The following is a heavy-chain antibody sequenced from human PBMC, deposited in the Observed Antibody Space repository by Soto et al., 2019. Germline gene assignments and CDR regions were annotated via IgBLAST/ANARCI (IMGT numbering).Heavy chain of an antibody. Sequence: SETLSLTCTVSGGSISSYYWSWIRQPPGKGLEWIGYIYYSGSTNYNPSLKSRVTISVDTSKNQFSLKLSSVTAADTAVYYCARDRYVVGATDYWGQGTLVTVSS. CDR3: ARDRYVVGATDY. J-gene: IGHJ4*02. CDR2: IYYSGST. D-gene: IGHD1-26*01. V-gene: IGHV4-59*01. CDR1: GGSISSYY.